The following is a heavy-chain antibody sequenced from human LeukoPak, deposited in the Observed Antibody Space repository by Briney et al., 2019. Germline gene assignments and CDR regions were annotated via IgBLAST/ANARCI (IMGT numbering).Heavy chain of an antibody. CDR2: INHSGST. D-gene: IGHD2-2*01. J-gene: IGHJ4*02. CDR3: GRGGCTSTSGYGFDS. V-gene: IGHV4-34*01. CDR1: GGSFSGYY. Sequence: SETLSLTCAVYGGSFSGYYWSWIRQPPGKGLEWIGEINHSGSTNYNPPLKSRVTISIDTSKHQFSLMLNSVTAADTALYYCGRGGCTSTSGYGFDSWGQGTLVTVSS.